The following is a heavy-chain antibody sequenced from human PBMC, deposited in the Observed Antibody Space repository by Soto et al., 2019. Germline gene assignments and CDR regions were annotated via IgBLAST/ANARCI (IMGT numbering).Heavy chain of an antibody. V-gene: IGHV3-30-3*01. Sequence: QVQLVESGGGVVQPGRSLRLSCAASGFTFSSYAMHWVRQAPGKGLEWVAVISYDGSNKYYADSVKGRFTISRDNSKNTLYLQMNSLRAEETAVYYCARGEGATIGYFDYWGQGTLVTVSS. D-gene: IGHD1-26*01. J-gene: IGHJ4*02. CDR3: ARGEGATIGYFDY. CDR1: GFTFSSYA. CDR2: ISYDGSNK.